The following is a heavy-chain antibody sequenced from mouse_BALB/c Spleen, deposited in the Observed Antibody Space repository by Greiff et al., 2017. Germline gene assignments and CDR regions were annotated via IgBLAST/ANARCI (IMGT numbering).Heavy chain of an antibody. D-gene: IGHD2-14*01. Sequence: QVQLKQSGPGLVQPSQSLSITCTVSGFSLTSYGVHWVRQSPGKGLEWLGVIWSGGSTDYNAAFISRLSISKDNSKSQVFFKMNSLQANDTAIYYCARKGYYRYDDAMDDWGQGTSVTVSS. CDR3: ARKGYYRYDDAMDD. CDR1: GFSLTSYG. CDR2: IWSGGST. J-gene: IGHJ4*01. V-gene: IGHV2-2*02.